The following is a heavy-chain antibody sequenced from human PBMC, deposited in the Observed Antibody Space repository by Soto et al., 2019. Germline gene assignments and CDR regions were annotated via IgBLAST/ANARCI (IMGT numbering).Heavy chain of an antibody. Sequence: QVQLVQSGAEMKNPGASVRVSCKASGYTFTSYGFSWVRQAPGQGLEWMGWISAHNGNTNYAQKLQGRVTLTTDTSTNTAYMEQGSVRSDDTAVYYCARVPRYYESSGYYLDYWGQGTLVTVSS. CDR3: ARVPRYYESSGYYLDY. J-gene: IGHJ4*02. CDR1: GYTFTSYG. CDR2: ISAHNGNT. D-gene: IGHD3-22*01. V-gene: IGHV1-18*01.